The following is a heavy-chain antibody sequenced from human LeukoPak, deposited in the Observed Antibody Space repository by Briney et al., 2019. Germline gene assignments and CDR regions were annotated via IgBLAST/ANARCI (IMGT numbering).Heavy chain of an antibody. D-gene: IGHD3-22*01. J-gene: IGHJ4*02. V-gene: IGHV3-73*01. CDR2: IRSKANNYAT. CDR3: TRQFDSSGYYPDY. CDR1: GLSFSKAW. Sequence: HPGGSLRLSCAASGLSFSKAWMSWVRQASGKGLEWVGRIRSKANNYATAYAASLQGRFSISRDDSMNTAYLQMNSLKTEDTAVYYCTRQFDSSGYYPDYWGLGTLVTVSS.